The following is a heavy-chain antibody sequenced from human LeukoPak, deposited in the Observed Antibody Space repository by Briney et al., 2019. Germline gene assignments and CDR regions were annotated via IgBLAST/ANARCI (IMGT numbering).Heavy chain of an antibody. V-gene: IGHV3-21*01. Sequence: SGGSLRLSCAASGFTFSSYSMNWVRQAPGKGLEWVSSISSSSSYIYYADSVKGRFTISRDNAKNSLYLQTNSLRAEDTAVYYCARSNPKQVAQLIDPWGQGTLVTVSS. CDR3: ARSNPKQVAQLIDP. CDR2: ISSSSSYI. J-gene: IGHJ5*02. D-gene: IGHD6-13*01. CDR1: GFTFSSYS.